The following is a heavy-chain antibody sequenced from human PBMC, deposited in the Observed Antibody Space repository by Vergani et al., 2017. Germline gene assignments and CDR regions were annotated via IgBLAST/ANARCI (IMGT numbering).Heavy chain of an antibody. CDR3: ARDAYYYGSGSYYKAYYFDY. Sequence: QVQLVESGGGVVQPGRSLRLSCAASGFTFSSYAMHWVRQAPGKGLEWVAAISYDGSNKYYADSVKGRFTISRDNSKNTLYLQMNSLRAEDTAVYYCARDAYYYGSGSYYKAYYFDYWGQGTLVTVSS. J-gene: IGHJ4*02. CDR1: GFTFSSYA. V-gene: IGHV3-30-3*01. CDR2: ISYDGSNK. D-gene: IGHD3-10*01.